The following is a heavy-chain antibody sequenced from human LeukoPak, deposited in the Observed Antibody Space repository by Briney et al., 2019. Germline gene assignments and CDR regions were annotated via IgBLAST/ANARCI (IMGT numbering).Heavy chain of an antibody. CDR1: GFTFSSYA. V-gene: IGHV3-30*03. D-gene: IGHD5-24*01. Sequence: GGSLRLSCAASGFTFSSYAMNWVRQAPGKGLEWVAVISYGGSNEYYVDSVKGRFTISRDNSKNILYLQMNSLTAEDTAVYYCARDSLKNGYNYDYFDYWGQGTLVTVSS. J-gene: IGHJ4*02. CDR2: ISYGGSNE. CDR3: ARDSLKNGYNYDYFDY.